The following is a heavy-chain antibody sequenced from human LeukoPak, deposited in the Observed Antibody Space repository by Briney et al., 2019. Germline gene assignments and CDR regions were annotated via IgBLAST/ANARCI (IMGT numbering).Heavy chain of an antibody. CDR2: MSNSGNTI. CDR1: GFIFRDYY. Sequence: GGSLRLSCAASGFIFRDYYMTWIRQAPGKGLECVAYMSNSGNTIHYADSVKGRFTISRVNAEDSLFLQMNSLGVEDTAVYYCARVMSSYGQDAFDIWGQGTMVTVSS. J-gene: IGHJ3*02. D-gene: IGHD5-18*01. CDR3: ARVMSSYGQDAFDI. V-gene: IGHV3-11*01.